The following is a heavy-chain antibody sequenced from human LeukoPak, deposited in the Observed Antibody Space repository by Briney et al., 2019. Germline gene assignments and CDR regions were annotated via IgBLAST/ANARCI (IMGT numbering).Heavy chain of an antibody. D-gene: IGHD3-22*01. CDR1: GGSISSYY. J-gene: IGHJ4*02. CDR2: IYYSGST. Sequence: KPSETLSLTCTVSGGSISSYYWSWIRQPPGKGLEWIGYIYYSGSTNYNPSLKSRVTISVDTSKNQFSLKLSSVTAADTAVYYWAGGGDSSGYYLVDYWGQGTLVTVSS. V-gene: IGHV4-59*01. CDR3: AGGGDSSGYYLVDY.